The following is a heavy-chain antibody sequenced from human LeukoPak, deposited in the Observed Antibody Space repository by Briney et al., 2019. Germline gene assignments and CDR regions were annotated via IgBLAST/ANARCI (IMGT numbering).Heavy chain of an antibody. D-gene: IGHD3-10*01. CDR2: ISESGGST. J-gene: IGHJ4*02. Sequence: GETLRLSCAASRFSLNSCGMRCAPRSPGKGLVWVSSISESGGSTYYADSVKGRFTISRDNSKNTLYVQMKSLRVEYAAVYYCAKEGTWFGVFAFDYCGQRTLVTVSS. CDR3: AKEGTWFGVFAFDY. V-gene: IGHV3-23*01. CDR1: RFSLNSCG.